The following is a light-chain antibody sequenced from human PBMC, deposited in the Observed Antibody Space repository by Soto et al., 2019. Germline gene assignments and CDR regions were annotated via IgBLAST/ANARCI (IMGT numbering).Light chain of an antibody. J-gene: IGKJ1*01. Sequence: IQLTQSPSSLSASVGDRVTITCRASPAIASFLAWYQQKPGTAPKLLIYGASTLQSGVPSTFSGRRSGTDYTLTIASLQPEDFATYYCQQLNGSPWTFGQGTKVDIK. V-gene: IGKV1-9*01. CDR1: PAIASF. CDR2: GAS. CDR3: QQLNGSPWT.